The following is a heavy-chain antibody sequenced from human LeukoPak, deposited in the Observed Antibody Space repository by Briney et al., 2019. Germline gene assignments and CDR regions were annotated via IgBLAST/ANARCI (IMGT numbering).Heavy chain of an antibody. J-gene: IGHJ4*02. CDR3: ARDLRPGNGYNLRY. CDR1: GFTFSSYG. Sequence: GGSLRLSCAASGFTFSSYGMHWVRQAPGKGLEWVAVIWYDGSNKYYADSVKGRFTNSRDNSKNTLYLQMNSLRAEDTAVYYCARDLRPGNGYNLRYWGQGTLVTVSS. V-gene: IGHV3-33*01. CDR2: IWYDGSNK. D-gene: IGHD5-24*01.